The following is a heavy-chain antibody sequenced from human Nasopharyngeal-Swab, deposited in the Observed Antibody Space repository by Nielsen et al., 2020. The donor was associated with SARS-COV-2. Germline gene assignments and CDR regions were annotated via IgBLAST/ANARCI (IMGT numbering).Heavy chain of an antibody. J-gene: IGHJ6*03. Sequence: SETLSLTCTVSGGSISLYYWSWIRRPPGKGLDWIGYISYSGSTNYNPSLKSRVTISVDTSKKQFSLRLSSLTAADTAVYYCARHAPPVYYYYMDVWGKGTTVTVSS. CDR2: ISYSGST. V-gene: IGHV4-59*08. CDR1: GGSISLYY. CDR3: ARHAPPVYYYYMDV.